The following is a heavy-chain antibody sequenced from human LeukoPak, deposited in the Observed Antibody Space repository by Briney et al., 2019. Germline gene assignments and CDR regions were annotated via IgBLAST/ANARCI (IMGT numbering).Heavy chain of an antibody. V-gene: IGHV1-18*01. CDR2: ISAYNGNT. CDR3: ARGNLRYFDWLPQANWFDP. CDR1: GYTFTSYG. D-gene: IGHD3-9*01. Sequence: GASVKVSCKASGYTFTSYGISWVRQAPGQGLEWMGWISAYNGNTNYAQKLQGRDTMTTDTSTRTAYMELRSLRSDDTAVYYCARGNLRYFDWLPQANWFDPWGQGTLVTVSS. J-gene: IGHJ5*02.